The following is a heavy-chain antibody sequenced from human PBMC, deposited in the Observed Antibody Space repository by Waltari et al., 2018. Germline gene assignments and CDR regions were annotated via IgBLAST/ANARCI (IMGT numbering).Heavy chain of an antibody. CDR2: IYYSGST. J-gene: IGHJ5*02. Sequence: QLQLQESGPGLVKPSETLSLTCTVSGGSISSSSYYWGWIRQPPGKGLEWIGSIYYSGSTYYNPALKSRVTIAVDTSKNQFSLKLSSVTAADTAVYYCARATYYDFWSGYYSVGVNNWFDPWGQGTLVTVSS. CDR1: GGSISSSSYY. D-gene: IGHD3-3*01. CDR3: ARATYYDFWSGYYSVGVNNWFDP. V-gene: IGHV4-39*01.